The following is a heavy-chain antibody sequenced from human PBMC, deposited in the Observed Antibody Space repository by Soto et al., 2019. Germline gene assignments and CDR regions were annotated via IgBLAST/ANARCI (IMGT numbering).Heavy chain of an antibody. Sequence: VGSLRLSCAASGFTFSSYAMSWVRQAPGKGLEWVSAISGSGGSTYYADSVKGRFTISRDNSKNTLYLQMNSLRAEDTAVYYCAKDADLAAAGTNYGMDVWGQGTTVTVSS. V-gene: IGHV3-23*01. D-gene: IGHD6-13*01. CDR1: GFTFSSYA. CDR3: AKDADLAAAGTNYGMDV. CDR2: ISGSGGST. J-gene: IGHJ6*02.